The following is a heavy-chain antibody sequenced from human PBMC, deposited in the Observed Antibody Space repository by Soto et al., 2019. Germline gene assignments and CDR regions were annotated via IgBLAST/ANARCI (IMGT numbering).Heavy chain of an antibody. V-gene: IGHV3-23*01. CDR3: TFPTYYDFWSGYWGVDY. CDR1: GFNFSSYA. CDR2: ISGSGGST. J-gene: IGHJ4*02. D-gene: IGHD3-3*01. Sequence: EVQLLESGGGLVQPGGSLRLSCAASGFNFSSYAMSWVRQAPGKGLEWVSAISGSGGSTYYADSVKGRFTIPRDNSKSTLYLQMNSLRAEYTAVYYCTFPTYYDFWSGYWGVDYWGQGTLVTVSS.